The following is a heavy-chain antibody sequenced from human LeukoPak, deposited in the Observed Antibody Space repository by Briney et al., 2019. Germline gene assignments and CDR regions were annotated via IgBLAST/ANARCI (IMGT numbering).Heavy chain of an antibody. CDR3: ARILGYGYFDY. CDR2: IYYTET. J-gene: IGHJ4*02. V-gene: IGHV4-59*02. CDR1: GGSVSNYY. Sequence: SETLSLTCTVSGGSVSNYYWSWIRQSPGKGLEWIGYIYYTETSYNPSLKSRVTISADTSKNQFSLKLYSVTAADTAVYYCARILGYGYFDYWGQGTLVTVSS. D-gene: IGHD5-18*01.